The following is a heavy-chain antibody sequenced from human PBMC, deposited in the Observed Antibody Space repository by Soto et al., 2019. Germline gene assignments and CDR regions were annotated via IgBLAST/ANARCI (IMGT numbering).Heavy chain of an antibody. Sequence: GSSVKVSCKASGVTFRSYANSWVPPAPLQGPEWMAGLIPIFGTANYAQKFQGRVTITADEYPSTAYMELSSLRSEDTAVYYCARGFSSSRNWFDPWGQGALVTVS. D-gene: IGHD6-6*01. CDR1: GVTFRSYA. CDR2: LIPIFGTA. V-gene: IGHV1-69*13. J-gene: IGHJ5*02. CDR3: ARGFSSSRNWFDP.